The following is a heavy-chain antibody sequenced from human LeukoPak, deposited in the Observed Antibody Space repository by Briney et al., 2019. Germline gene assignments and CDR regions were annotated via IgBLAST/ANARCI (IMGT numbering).Heavy chain of an antibody. CDR3: ARGGSVCSGGSCYDYYNYYYYMDV. CDR1: GGSIRSGAYS. CDR2: IYYSGST. J-gene: IGHJ6*03. D-gene: IGHD2-15*01. Sequence: SETLSLTCTVSGGSIRSGAYSWSWIRQPPGKGLEWIGYIYYSGSTNYNPSLKSRVTISVDTSKNQFSLKLSSVTAADTAVYYCARGGSVCSGGSCYDYYNYYYYMDVWGKGTTVTVSS. V-gene: IGHV4-61*08.